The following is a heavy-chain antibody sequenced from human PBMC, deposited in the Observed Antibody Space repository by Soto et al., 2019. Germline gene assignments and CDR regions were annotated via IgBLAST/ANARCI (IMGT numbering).Heavy chain of an antibody. CDR1: GGSFRGYY. CDR2: VNHSGST. CDR3: ARGGRYYDFWSGSQIEYYMDV. Sequence: SETLSLTCAVYGGSFRGYYLSWIRQHPGKGLEWIGKVNHSGSTNYNPSLKSRVTISVDTSKNQFSLKLSSVTAADTAVYYCARGGRYYDFWSGSQIEYYMDVSGKGPTVTVLL. D-gene: IGHD3-3*01. J-gene: IGHJ6*03. V-gene: IGHV4-34*01.